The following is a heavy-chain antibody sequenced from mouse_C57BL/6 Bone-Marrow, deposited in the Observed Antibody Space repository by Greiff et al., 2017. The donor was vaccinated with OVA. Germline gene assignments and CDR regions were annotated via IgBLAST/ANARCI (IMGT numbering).Heavy chain of an antibody. Sequence: EVKLVESGEGLVKPRGSLKLSCAASGFTFSSYAMSWVRQTPEKRLEWVAYISSGGDYIYYADTVKGRFTISRDNARNTLYLQMSSLKSEDTAMYYCTRESYFYAMDYWGQGTSVTVSS. D-gene: IGHD3-3*01. CDR3: TRESYFYAMDY. CDR2: ISSGGDYI. CDR1: GFTFSSYA. J-gene: IGHJ4*01. V-gene: IGHV5-9-1*02.